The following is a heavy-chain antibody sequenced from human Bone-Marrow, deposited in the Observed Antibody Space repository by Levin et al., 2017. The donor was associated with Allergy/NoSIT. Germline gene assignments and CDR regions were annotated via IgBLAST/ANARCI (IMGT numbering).Heavy chain of an antibody. CDR3: ARGRYYGMDV. J-gene: IGHJ6*02. Sequence: GESLKISCVASGYSFSSHWVHWVRQAPGRGLVWVSGIKSDGSETTYADSVKGRFTISRDNAKNTLFLQMNSLRVEDTAVYYCARGRYYGMDVWGQGTTVTVSS. CDR1: GYSFSSHW. CDR2: IKSDGSET. V-gene: IGHV3-74*03.